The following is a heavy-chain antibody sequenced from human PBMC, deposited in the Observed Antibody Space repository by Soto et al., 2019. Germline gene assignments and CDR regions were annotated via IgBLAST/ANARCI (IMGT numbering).Heavy chain of an antibody. Sequence: HVQLQESGPGLVKPSQTLSLTCTVSGGSISSDYYYWSWIRQPPGKGLEWLAFIYYTGSTYYNPSLKSRLTISIDTSKNQFSLSLRSVTAADTAVYYCATVRAQYFDYGGQGTLVTVSS. V-gene: IGHV4-30-4*01. CDR1: GGSISSDYYY. CDR3: ATVRAQYFDY. J-gene: IGHJ4*02. D-gene: IGHD6-6*01. CDR2: IYYTGST.